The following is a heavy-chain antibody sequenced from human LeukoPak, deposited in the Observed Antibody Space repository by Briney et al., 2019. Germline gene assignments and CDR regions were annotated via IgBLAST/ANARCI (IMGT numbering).Heavy chain of an antibody. V-gene: IGHV4-38-2*01. D-gene: IGHD1-26*01. CDR1: GYSINSGYY. J-gene: IGHJ4*02. CDR2: IYHSGST. CDR3: ARQLDGGSYLSPDY. Sequence: PSETQSLTCAVSGYSINSGYYWGWIRQSPGKGLEWIGSIYHSGSTYHNPSLKSRVTISVDTSKNQFSLKLSSVTAADTAVYFCARQLDGGSYLSPDYWGQVTLVTVSS.